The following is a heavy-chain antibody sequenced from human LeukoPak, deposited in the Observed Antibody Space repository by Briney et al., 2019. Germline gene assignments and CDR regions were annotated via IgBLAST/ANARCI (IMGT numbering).Heavy chain of an antibody. D-gene: IGHD1-26*01. CDR1: GGSISSYY. J-gene: IGHJ4*02. CDR3: ARKSRGYSGSYDY. CDR2: IYYSGNT. V-gene: IGHV4-59*01. Sequence: PSETLSLTCTVSGGSISSYYWSWIRQPPGKGLEWSGYIYYSGNTNYNTSLKRRVTISVDTSKNQFSPKLTSVTAADTAVYYCARKSRGYSGSYDYWGQGTLVTVSS.